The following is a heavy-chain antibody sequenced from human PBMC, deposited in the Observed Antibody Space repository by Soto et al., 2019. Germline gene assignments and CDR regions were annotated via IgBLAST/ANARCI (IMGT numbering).Heavy chain of an antibody. Sequence: WATLSLTCAVSGYSISSGNYWAWIRQPPGRGLEWIGSLYHIGSTHYNTSLKSRVTISVDTSKNHFSLELSSVTAADTAIYYCRSSTSCYDESCVDVWGQGTMVTVSS. J-gene: IGHJ6*02. CDR2: LYHIGST. CDR1: GYSISSGNY. CDR3: RSSTSCYDESCVDV. V-gene: IGHV4-38-2*01. D-gene: IGHD2-2*01.